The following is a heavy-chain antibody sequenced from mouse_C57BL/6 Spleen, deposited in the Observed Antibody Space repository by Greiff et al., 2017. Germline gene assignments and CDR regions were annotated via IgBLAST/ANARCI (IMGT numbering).Heavy chain of an antibody. D-gene: IGHD2-4*01. CDR3: ARKWDYDQIYYAMDY. V-gene: IGHV2-2*01. CDR2: IWSGGST. CDR1: GFSLTSYG. Sequence: QVQLKESGPGLVQPSQSLSITCTVSGFSLTSYGVHWVRQSPGKGLAWLGVIWSGGSTDYNAAFISRLSISKDNSKSQVFFKMNSLQADDTAIYYCARKWDYDQIYYAMDYWGQGTSVTVSS. J-gene: IGHJ4*01.